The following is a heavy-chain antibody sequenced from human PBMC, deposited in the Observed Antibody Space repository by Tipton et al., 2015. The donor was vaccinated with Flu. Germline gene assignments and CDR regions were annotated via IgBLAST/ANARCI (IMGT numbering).Heavy chain of an antibody. J-gene: IGHJ4*02. CDR2: INEDGGVK. V-gene: IGHV3-7*03. CDR1: GFTLSTYW. D-gene: IGHD3-10*02. CDR3: TTDYVYSNYHGY. Sequence: SLRLSCAASGFTLSTYWMSWVRQAPGKGLEWVANINEDGGVKYFVDSVKGRFTISRDNAKNSVYLQMNDLRAEDTAVYYCTTDYVYSNYHGYWGQGTLVTVSS.